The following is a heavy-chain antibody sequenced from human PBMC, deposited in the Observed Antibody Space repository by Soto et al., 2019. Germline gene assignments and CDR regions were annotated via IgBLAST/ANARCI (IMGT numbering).Heavy chain of an antibody. CDR3: AREGGSSTYYPLELDY. CDR1: GYVFSSYG. Sequence: QVQLVQSGPEVKRPGASVKVSCKASGYVFSSYGINWVRQAPGQGLEWVGWIAPFKWKMNFAPRLQDRITMTVDTSTSTASLEVRTLTSDDTGVYFCAREGGSSTYYPLELDYWGQGTLVTVSS. CDR2: IAPFKWKM. V-gene: IGHV1-18*04. D-gene: IGHD6-13*01. J-gene: IGHJ4*02.